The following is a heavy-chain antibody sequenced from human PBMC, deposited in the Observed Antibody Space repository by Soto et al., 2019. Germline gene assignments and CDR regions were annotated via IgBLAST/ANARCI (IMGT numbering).Heavy chain of an antibody. CDR2: ISAYNGNT. Sequence: GASVQVSCKASGYTFTSYGISWVRQAPGQGLEWMGWISAYNGNTNYAQKLQGRVTMTTDTSTSTAYMELRSLRSDDTAVYYCARPSLGELDYSNVGYNWFDPWGQGTLVTVSS. CDR1: GYTFTSYG. D-gene: IGHD4-4*01. J-gene: IGHJ5*02. V-gene: IGHV1-18*04. CDR3: ARPSLGELDYSNVGYNWFDP.